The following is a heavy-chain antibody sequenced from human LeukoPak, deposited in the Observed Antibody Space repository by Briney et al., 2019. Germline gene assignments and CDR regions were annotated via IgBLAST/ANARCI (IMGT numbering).Heavy chain of an antibody. V-gene: IGHV3-33*01. D-gene: IGHD3-22*01. CDR3: ARAFTSTGYYYVEY. CDR1: GFTFSSFG. CDR2: IWYDGNNK. Sequence: RSLRLSCAASGFTFSSFGMHWVRQAPGKGLEWVAVIWYDGNNKYYADSVKGRFTISRDNSKNTLYLQMNSLRAEDTAVYYCARAFTSTGYYYVEYWGQGTLVTVSS. J-gene: IGHJ4*02.